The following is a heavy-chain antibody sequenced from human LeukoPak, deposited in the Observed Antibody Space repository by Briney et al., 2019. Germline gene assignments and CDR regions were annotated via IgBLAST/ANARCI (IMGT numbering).Heavy chain of an antibody. CDR2: IYYSGST. CDR1: GGSISSYY. V-gene: IGHV4-39*01. CDR3: ARLTAAGTVDY. J-gene: IGHJ4*02. Sequence: SETLSLTCTVSGGSISSYYWTWIRQPPGRGLEWIGSIYYSGSTYYNPSLKSRVTVSVDTSKNQFSLRLSSVTAADTAVYYCARLTAAGTVDYWGQGTLVTVSS. D-gene: IGHD6-13*01.